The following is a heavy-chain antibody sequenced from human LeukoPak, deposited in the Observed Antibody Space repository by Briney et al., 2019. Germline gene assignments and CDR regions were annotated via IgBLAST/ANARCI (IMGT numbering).Heavy chain of an antibody. CDR1: GFTFCNAW. J-gene: IGHJ4*02. D-gene: IGHD5-18*01. CDR2: IKSKTDGGTT. CDR3: TTAGIQLWLSPNFDY. Sequence: GGSLRLSCAASGFTFCNAWMSWVRQAPGKGLEWVGRIKSKTDGGTTDYAAPVKGRFTISRDDSKNTLYLQMNSLETEDTAVYYCTTAGIQLWLSPNFDYWGQGTLVTVSS. V-gene: IGHV3-15*01.